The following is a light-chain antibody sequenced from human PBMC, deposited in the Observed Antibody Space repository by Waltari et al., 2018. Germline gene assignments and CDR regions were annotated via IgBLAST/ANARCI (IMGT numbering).Light chain of an antibody. CDR1: QSVGGD. J-gene: IGKJ4*01. V-gene: IGKV3-15*01. CDR2: GTI. Sequence: EVLMTQSPATLSASPGASAPLPCGASQSVGGDLAWYQQKPGQAPRLLIYGTITRPTGVSARFSGSGSGTEFTLTISRLQSEDFAVYYCQQYNNWPLTFGGGTKVEI. CDR3: QQYNNWPLT.